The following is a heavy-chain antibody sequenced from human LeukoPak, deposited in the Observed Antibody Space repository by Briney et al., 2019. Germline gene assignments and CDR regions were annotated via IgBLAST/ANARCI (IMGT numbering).Heavy chain of an antibody. CDR3: AKDAYYDSSGYQLRGFDAFDI. CDR1: GFTFSSYA. Sequence: GGSLRLSCAASGFTFSSYAMSWVRQAPGKGLEWVSDISGSGGSTYYADTVKGRFTISRDNSKNTLYLQMNSLRAEDTAVYYCAKDAYYDSSGYQLRGFDAFDIWGQGTMVTVSS. V-gene: IGHV3-23*01. CDR2: ISGSGGST. J-gene: IGHJ3*02. D-gene: IGHD3-22*01.